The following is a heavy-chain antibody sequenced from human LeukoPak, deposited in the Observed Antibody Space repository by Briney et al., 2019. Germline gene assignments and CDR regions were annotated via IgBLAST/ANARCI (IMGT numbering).Heavy chain of an antibody. CDR1: GGSICSYY. CDR3: ARDSSAIADNWFDP. V-gene: IGHV4-59*01. D-gene: IGHD2-2*02. Sequence: SETLSLTCTVSGGSICSYYWSWIRQPPGKGLEWIGYLYNCATTNHNPSLKSRVTISVDTSKNQFSLNLSSVTAADTAVYYCARDSSAIADNWFDPWGQGTLVTVFS. CDR2: LYNCATT. J-gene: IGHJ5*02.